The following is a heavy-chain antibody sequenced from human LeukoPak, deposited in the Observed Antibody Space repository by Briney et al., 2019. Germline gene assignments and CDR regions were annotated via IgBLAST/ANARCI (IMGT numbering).Heavy chain of an antibody. CDR2: ISSSSCYI. CDR1: GFTFSSYS. V-gene: IGHV3-21*01. D-gene: IGHD3-22*01. CDR3: ARDSGGWYYDSSGSLDFDY. J-gene: IGHJ4*02. Sequence: GGSLRLSCAASGFTFSSYSMNWVRQAPGKGLEWVSSISSSSCYIYYADSVKGRFTISRDNAKNSLYLQMNSLRAEDTAVYYCARDSGGWYYDSSGSLDFDYWGQGTLVTVSS.